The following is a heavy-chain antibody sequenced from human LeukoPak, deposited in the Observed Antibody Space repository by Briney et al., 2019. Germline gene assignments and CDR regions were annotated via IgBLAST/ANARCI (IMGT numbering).Heavy chain of an antibody. D-gene: IGHD2-15*01. CDR2: ISYDGSNK. Sequence: GGSLRLSCAGSGLTFSSMHWVRQAPGKGLEWVAVISYDGSNKYYADSVKGRFTISRDNSKNTLYLQMNSLRAEDTAMYYCAKDIRQGGLDYWGQGTLVTVSS. J-gene: IGHJ4*02. CDR3: AKDIRQGGLDY. V-gene: IGHV3-30*18. CDR1: GLTFSS.